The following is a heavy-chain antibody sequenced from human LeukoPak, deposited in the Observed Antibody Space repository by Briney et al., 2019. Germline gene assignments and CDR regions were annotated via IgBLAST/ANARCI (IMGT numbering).Heavy chain of an antibody. J-gene: IGHJ4*02. CDR2: ISYDGNNK. CDR1: GFTFTSYA. D-gene: IGHD2-2*02. Sequence: GGSLRLSCAASGFTFTSYAMYWVRQAPGKGLEWVAVISYDGNNKYYADSVKGRFTISRDNSRNTLFLQMNSLRAEDTAMYYCARDEYCGSTSCYSLEGVRDYWGQGTLVTVSS. V-gene: IGHV3-30-3*01. CDR3: ARDEYCGSTSCYSLEGVRDY.